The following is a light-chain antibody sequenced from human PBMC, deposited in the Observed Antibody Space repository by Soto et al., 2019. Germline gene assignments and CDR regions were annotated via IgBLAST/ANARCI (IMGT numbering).Light chain of an antibody. CDR2: DVS. CDR1: SGDVGGYIS. Sequence: QSVLTQPRSVSGSPGQSVTISCTATSGDVGGYISVSWYQQHPGKAPKLMIYDVSQRPSGVSDRFSGSKSGNTASLTISGLQAEDEADYYCCSYAGSYDSVVFGGGTKLTVL. V-gene: IGLV2-11*01. J-gene: IGLJ3*02. CDR3: CSYAGSYDSVV.